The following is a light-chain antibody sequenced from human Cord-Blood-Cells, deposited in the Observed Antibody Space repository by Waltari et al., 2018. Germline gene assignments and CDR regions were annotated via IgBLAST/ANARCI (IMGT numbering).Light chain of an antibody. J-gene: IGLJ1*01. Sequence: QSALTQPASVSGSPGQSITISGTGTGSDVGGYNYVSWYQQHPGKAPKLMIYDVSNRPSGFSNRFSGSKSGNTASLTISGLQAEDEADYYCSSYTSSSTYVFGTGTKVTVL. CDR1: GSDVGGYNY. CDR3: SSYTSSSTYV. CDR2: DVS. V-gene: IGLV2-14*03.